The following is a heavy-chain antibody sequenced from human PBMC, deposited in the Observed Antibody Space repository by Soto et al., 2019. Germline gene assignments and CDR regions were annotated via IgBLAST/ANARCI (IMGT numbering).Heavy chain of an antibody. CDR2: IIPIFGTA. Sequence: SVKVSCKASGGTFSSYAISWVRQAPGQGLEWMGGIIPIFGTANYAQKFQGRVTITADESTSTAYMELSSLRSEDTAVYYCARRRGGITMVRGVITDYYYYGMDVWGQGTTVTVSS. D-gene: IGHD3-10*01. CDR1: GGTFSSYA. CDR3: ARRRGGITMVRGVITDYYYYGMDV. J-gene: IGHJ6*02. V-gene: IGHV1-69*13.